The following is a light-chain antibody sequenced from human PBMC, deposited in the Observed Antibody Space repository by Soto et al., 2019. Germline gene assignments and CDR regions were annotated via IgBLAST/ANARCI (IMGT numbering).Light chain of an antibody. Sequence: DTQMTQSPSSLSASVGDRVTITCRASQIISSFLNWYQQKPGKAPKLLIYAASSLQSGVPSRFSGSGSGTDFTLTISSLQPEDFATYYCQQSYSTPRTFGQGTKVDIK. CDR1: QIISSF. CDR2: AAS. J-gene: IGKJ1*01. V-gene: IGKV1-39*01. CDR3: QQSYSTPRT.